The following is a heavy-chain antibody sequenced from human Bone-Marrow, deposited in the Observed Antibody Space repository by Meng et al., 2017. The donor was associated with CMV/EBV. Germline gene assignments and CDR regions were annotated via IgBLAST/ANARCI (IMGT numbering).Heavy chain of an antibody. D-gene: IGHD5-24*01. J-gene: IGHJ5*02. V-gene: IGHV1-69*05. CDR1: KVPFSGFI. Sequence: SVKVSYKASKVPFSGFIVAWVRQAPGQGLEWMGGIAPVLRKPKYAQKFEGRLTITTEASTTTVYMELSSLRSEDTAVYYCARGMTTSSEVYNWFDPWGQGTLVSVSS. CDR2: IAPVLRKP. CDR3: ARGMTTSSEVYNWFDP.